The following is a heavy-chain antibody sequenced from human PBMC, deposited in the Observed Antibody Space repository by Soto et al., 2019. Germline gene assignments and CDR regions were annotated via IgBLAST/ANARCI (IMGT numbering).Heavy chain of an antibody. CDR2: ISPHNAKT. CDR1: GYTFSSRG. Sequence: QAQLVQSGPEVKEPGASVKVSCKASGYTFSSRGIYWVRQAPGQGLEWMGWISPHNAKTHYAQSLQGRVTLTTDTSTSTADMDLRSLRSDDTAVYYCVREAGDYDWYFDLWGSGTPGTFSS. D-gene: IGHD4-17*01. V-gene: IGHV1-18*01. J-gene: IGHJ2*01. CDR3: VREAGDYDWYFDL.